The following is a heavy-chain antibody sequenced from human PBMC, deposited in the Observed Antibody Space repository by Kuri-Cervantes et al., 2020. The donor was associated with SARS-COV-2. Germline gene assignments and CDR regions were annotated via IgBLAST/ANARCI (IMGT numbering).Heavy chain of an antibody. Sequence: TVSCKGSGYSFTSYWIGWVRQMPGKGLEWMGIIYPGDSDTRYSPSFQGQVTISADKSISTAYLQWSSLKASDTAMYYCARHYYGSGSQYGMDVWGQGTTVTVSS. V-gene: IGHV5-51*01. CDR3: ARHYYGSGSQYGMDV. J-gene: IGHJ6*02. CDR1: GYSFTSYW. CDR2: IYPGDSDT. D-gene: IGHD3-10*01.